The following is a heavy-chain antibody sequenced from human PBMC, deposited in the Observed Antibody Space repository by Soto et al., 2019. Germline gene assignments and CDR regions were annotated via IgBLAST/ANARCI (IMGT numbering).Heavy chain of an antibody. D-gene: IGHD3-10*01. CDR1: GGSISSYY. CDR2: IYYSGST. J-gene: IGHJ6*02. Sequence: SETLSLTSTVSGGSISSYYWSWIRQPPGKGLEWIGYIYYSGSTNYNPSLKSRVTISVDTSKNQFSLKLSSVTAADTAVYYCAREATMVRGVNNYCYGMDVWGQGTTVTVSS. V-gene: IGHV4-59*01. CDR3: AREATMVRGVNNYCYGMDV.